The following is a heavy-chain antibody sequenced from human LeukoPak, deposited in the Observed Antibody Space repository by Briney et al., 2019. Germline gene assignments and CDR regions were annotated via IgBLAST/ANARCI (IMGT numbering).Heavy chain of an antibody. Sequence: ASVKVSCKASGYTFTSSALNWVRQAPGQGLEWMGGIIPLFGTANYAQKFQGRVTITADESTSTAYLELSRLRFEDTAVYYCAREWNYESNGYFYYYWGQGTLVTVSS. CDR1: GYTFTSSA. J-gene: IGHJ4*02. V-gene: IGHV1-69*13. CDR2: IIPLFGTA. CDR3: AREWNYESNGYFYYY. D-gene: IGHD3-22*01.